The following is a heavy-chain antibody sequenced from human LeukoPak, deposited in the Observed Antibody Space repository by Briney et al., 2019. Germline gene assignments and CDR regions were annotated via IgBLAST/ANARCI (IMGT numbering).Heavy chain of an antibody. V-gene: IGHV4-59*01. D-gene: IGHD3-22*01. CDR1: GGSISSYY. Sequence: SETLSLTCTVSGGSISSYYWSWVRQPPGKGLGWIGYIYYSVSTHYNPSLKGRVTISVDTSKNQFSLKLSSVTAADTAVYYCARVLTDSSGYFNWFDPWGQGTLVTVSS. CDR3: ARVLTDSSGYFNWFDP. CDR2: IYYSVST. J-gene: IGHJ5*02.